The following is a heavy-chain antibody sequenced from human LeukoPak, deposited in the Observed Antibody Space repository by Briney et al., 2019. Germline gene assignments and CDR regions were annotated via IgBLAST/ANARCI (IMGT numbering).Heavy chain of an antibody. V-gene: IGHV1-2*02. CDR1: GYTFTGYY. D-gene: IGHD1-26*01. CDR3: AGPWDRVGFDP. CDR2: INPNSGGT. J-gene: IGHJ5*02. Sequence: GASVKVSCKASGYTFTGYYMHWVRQAPGQGLEWMGWINPNSGGTNYAQKFQGRVTMTRDTSISTAYMELIGLRSDDTAVYYCAGPWDRVGFDPWGQGTLVTVSS.